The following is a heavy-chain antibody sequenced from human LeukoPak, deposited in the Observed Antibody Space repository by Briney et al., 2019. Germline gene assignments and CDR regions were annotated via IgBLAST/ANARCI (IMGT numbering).Heavy chain of an antibody. J-gene: IGHJ4*02. CDR3: TRGPPDGSGNYYPGDF. Sequence: GGSLRLSCAASGFTFSSYAMSWVRQAPGKGLEWVSAISGSGGSTYYADSVKGRFTISRDNAKNTLYLQMNSLRVEDTAVYYCTRGPPDGSGNYYPGDFWGQGTLVTVSS. CDR2: ISGSGGST. CDR1: GFTFSSYA. V-gene: IGHV3-23*01. D-gene: IGHD3-10*01.